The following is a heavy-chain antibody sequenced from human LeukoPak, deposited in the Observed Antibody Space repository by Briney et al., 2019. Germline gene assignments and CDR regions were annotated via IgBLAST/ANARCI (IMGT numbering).Heavy chain of an antibody. CDR1: GGSISSGSYY. D-gene: IGHD1-14*01. Sequence: SETLSLTCTVSGGSISSGSYYWSWIRQPAGKGLEWIGRIYTSGSTNYNPSLKSRVTISVDTSKNQFSLKLSSVTAADTAVYYCARSLAIVATQTGWFDPWGQGTLVTVSS. CDR2: IYTSGST. J-gene: IGHJ5*02. V-gene: IGHV4-61*02. CDR3: ARSLAIVATQTGWFDP.